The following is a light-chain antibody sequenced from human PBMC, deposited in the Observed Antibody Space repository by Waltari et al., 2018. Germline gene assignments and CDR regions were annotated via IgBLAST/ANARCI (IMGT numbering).Light chain of an antibody. CDR1: QSLRGY. CDR2: AAS. Sequence: DIEMTQSPSSLSASAGDRVTITCRASQSLRGYVNWYQQKPGKAPRLLMHAASRLEGGVPSSFSGSGSGTEYTLTISSLQPEHSATYYCQQTYTTPYTFGQGTKVEMK. CDR3: QQTYTTPYT. V-gene: IGKV1-39*01. J-gene: IGKJ2*01.